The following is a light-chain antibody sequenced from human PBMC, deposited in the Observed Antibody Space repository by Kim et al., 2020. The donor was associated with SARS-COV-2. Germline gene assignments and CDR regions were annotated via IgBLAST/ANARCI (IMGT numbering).Light chain of an antibody. J-gene: IGKJ4*01. CDR3: MQGTHWPLT. Sequence: PASISCRSSQGLVHSDGYTYLNWFQQRPGQSPRRLIYKVSNRDSGVPDRFSGSGSGTDFTLKISRVEAEDVGVYYCMQGTHWPLTFGGGTKVDIK. CDR1: QGLVHSDGYTY. CDR2: KVS. V-gene: IGKV2-30*02.